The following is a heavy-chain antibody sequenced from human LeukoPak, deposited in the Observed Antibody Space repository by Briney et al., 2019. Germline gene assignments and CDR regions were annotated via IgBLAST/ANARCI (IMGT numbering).Heavy chain of an antibody. CDR1: GFTFSSYA. V-gene: IGHV3-23*01. J-gene: IGHJ4*02. D-gene: IGHD2-15*01. CDR2: ISGGGGST. Sequence: GGSLRLSCAASGFTFSSYAMNWVRQAPGKGLEWVSAISGGGGSTYYADSVKGRFTISRDNSKNTLFLQMNGLRAEDTAIYYCAKDRLQWWTTTIDYWGQGTLVTVSS. CDR3: AKDRLQWWTTTIDY.